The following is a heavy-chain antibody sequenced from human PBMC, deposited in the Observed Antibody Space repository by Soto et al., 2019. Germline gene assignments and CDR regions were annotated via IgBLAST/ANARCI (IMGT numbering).Heavy chain of an antibody. D-gene: IGHD5-18*01. CDR2: ISPTFGSP. V-gene: IGHV1-69*01. CDR1: GDTFNNYA. J-gene: IGHJ4*02. CDR3: ARATLYSYGHSRF. Sequence: QVLLVQSGAEVKKPGSSVTVSCKTSGDTFNNYAISWVRQAPGQGFEWMGGISPTFGSPAYAQKFQGSLTITADDATFTAYMSLTSLRSADTALYYCARATLYSYGHSRFWGPGALVNVSS.